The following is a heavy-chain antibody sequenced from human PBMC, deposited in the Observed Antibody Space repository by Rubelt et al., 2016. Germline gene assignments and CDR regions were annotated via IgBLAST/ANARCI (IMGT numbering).Heavy chain of an antibody. CDR2: IYSGGST. J-gene: IGHJ4*02. Sequence: EVQLVESGGGLVQPGGSLGLSCAASGFTVSSNYMSWVRQAPGRGLGWVSVIYSGGSTYYADSGKGRFTISRDNSKNTLYLQMNSLRAEDTAVYYCARNWGFDYWGQGTLVTVSS. CDR1: GFTVSSNY. V-gene: IGHV3-66*01. D-gene: IGHD7-27*01. CDR3: ARNWGFDY.